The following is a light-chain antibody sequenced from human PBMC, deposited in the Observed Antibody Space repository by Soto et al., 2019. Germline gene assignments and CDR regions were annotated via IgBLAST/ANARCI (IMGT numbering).Light chain of an antibody. Sequence: QSVLTQPPSASGTPGQRVTISCSGSSSNIGSYTVNWYQQLPGTAPKLLMYNNNQRPSGVPDRFSGSKSGTSACLAISGLQSEDEADYYCAAWDDSLNGVVFGGGTKLTVL. J-gene: IGLJ2*01. CDR3: AAWDDSLNGVV. CDR1: SSNIGSYT. V-gene: IGLV1-44*01. CDR2: NNN.